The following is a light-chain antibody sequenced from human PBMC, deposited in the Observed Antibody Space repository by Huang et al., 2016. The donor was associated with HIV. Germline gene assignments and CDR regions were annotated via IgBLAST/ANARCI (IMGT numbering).Light chain of an antibody. CDR3: QQFKNYPLT. V-gene: IGKV1D-13*01. Sequence: IQLTQSPSFLSASVGDRVTITCRASQDITDALAWYQQKPGKPPKGLIYDASSLESGVPSRFSGSGSGADFTLTISSLQPEDFATYYCQQFKNYPLTFGGGTKVEVK. CDR2: DAS. CDR1: QDITDA. J-gene: IGKJ4*01.